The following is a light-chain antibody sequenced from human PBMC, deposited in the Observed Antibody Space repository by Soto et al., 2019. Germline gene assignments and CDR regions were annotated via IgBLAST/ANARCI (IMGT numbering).Light chain of an antibody. V-gene: IGLV2-8*01. J-gene: IGLJ1*01. CDR1: SGDVGGYNY. CDR2: EVS. Sequence: SALTQPPSASGSPGQSVTISCTGTSGDVGGYNYVSWYQQHPGKAPKLMIFEVSERPSGVPDRFSASKSGNTASLTVSGLQAEDEADYYCSSYAGSNNSVFGTGTKVTVL. CDR3: SSYAGSNNSV.